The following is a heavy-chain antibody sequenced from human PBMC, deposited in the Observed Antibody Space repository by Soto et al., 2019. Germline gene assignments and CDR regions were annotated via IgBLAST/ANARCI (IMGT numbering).Heavy chain of an antibody. J-gene: IGHJ4*02. Sequence: GGSLRLSCAASGFTFSSYSMNWVRQAPGKGLEWVSSISSSSSYIYYADSVKGRFTISRDNAKNSLYLQMNSLRAEDTAVYYCARGVRGYSGYDYSYDYRGQGTLVTVSS. D-gene: IGHD5-12*01. V-gene: IGHV3-21*01. CDR3: ARGVRGYSGYDYSYDY. CDR2: ISSSSSYI. CDR1: GFTFSSYS.